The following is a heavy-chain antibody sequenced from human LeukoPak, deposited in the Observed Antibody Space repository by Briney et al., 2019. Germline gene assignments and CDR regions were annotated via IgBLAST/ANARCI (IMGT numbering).Heavy chain of an antibody. D-gene: IGHD3-16*01. CDR2: IWFDGSNR. J-gene: IGHJ2*01. CDR1: GFTFTNYG. V-gene: IGHV3-33*01. Sequence: PGGSLRLSCVASGFTFTNYGLHWVRQAPGKGLEWLAVIWFDGSNRYYADSVKGRLTISRDNAKNTLYLQMNSLRVEDTAVYYCAREYYDYVYRYFDLWGRGTLVTVSS. CDR3: AREYYDYVYRYFDL.